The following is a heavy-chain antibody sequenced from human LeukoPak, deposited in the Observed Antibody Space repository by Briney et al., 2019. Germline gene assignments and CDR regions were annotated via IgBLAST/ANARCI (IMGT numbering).Heavy chain of an antibody. CDR2: INQDGSEK. CDR1: GFSFTNYW. CDR3: ARETTIAAAGTRMGY. V-gene: IGHV3-7*03. Sequence: GGSLRLSCAASGFSFTNYWMSWVRQAPGKGLEWVANINQDGSEKYYVDSVKGRLTISRDNAKNSLYLQMNSLRAEDTAVYYCARETTIAAAGTRMGYWGQGSLVTVSS. J-gene: IGHJ4*02. D-gene: IGHD6-13*01.